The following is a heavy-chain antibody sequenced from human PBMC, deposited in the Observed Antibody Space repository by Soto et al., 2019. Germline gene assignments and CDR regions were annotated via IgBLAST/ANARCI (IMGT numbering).Heavy chain of an antibody. J-gene: IGHJ6*02. V-gene: IGHV3-30*18. CDR2: ISYDGSNK. CDR3: AKDSTGIAGYYYGMDV. Sequence: PGGSLRLSCAASGFTFSSYGMHWVRQAPGKGLEWVAVISYDGSNKYYADSVKGRFTISRDNSKNTLYLQMNSLRAEDTAVYYCAKDSTGIAGYYYGMDVWGQGTTVTVSS. CDR1: GFTFSSYG. D-gene: IGHD1-26*01.